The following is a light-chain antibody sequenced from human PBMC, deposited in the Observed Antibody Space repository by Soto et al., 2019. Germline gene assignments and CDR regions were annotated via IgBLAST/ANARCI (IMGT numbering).Light chain of an antibody. Sequence: ESVLTQSPATLSLSPGERATLSCRASPSVSNSLAWYQHKPGQAPRLLIYGASSRATGIPHRFSGSGSGTDFTLTISRLEPEDFAVYYCQQYGSSPPYSFGQGTKLEIK. CDR2: GAS. V-gene: IGKV3-20*01. CDR3: QQYGSSPPYS. CDR1: PSVSNS. J-gene: IGKJ2*01.